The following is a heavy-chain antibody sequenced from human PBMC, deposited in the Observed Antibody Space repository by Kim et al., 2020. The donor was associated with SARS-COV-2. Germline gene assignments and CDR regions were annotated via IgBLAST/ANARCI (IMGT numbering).Heavy chain of an antibody. CDR3: TTSQAGGLYYYDSSGYFKFDY. CDR2: IKSKTDGGTT. J-gene: IGHJ4*02. Sequence: GGSLSLSCAASGFTFSNAWMSWVRQAPGKGLEWVGRIKSKTDGGTTDYAAPVKGRFTISRDDSKNTLYLQMNSLKTEDTAVYYCTTSQAGGLYYYDSSGYFKFDYWGQGTLVTVSS. D-gene: IGHD3-22*01. CDR1: GFTFSNAW. V-gene: IGHV3-15*01.